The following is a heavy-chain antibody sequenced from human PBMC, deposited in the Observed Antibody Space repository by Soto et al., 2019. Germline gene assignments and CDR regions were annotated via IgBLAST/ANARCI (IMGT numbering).Heavy chain of an antibody. CDR2: IYYSGST. D-gene: IGHD4-17*01. Sequence: PSETLSLTCTVSGGSISSGDYYWSWIRQPPGKGLEWIGYIYYSGSTYYNPSLKSRVTISVDTSKNQFSLKLSSVTAADTAVYYCARGLFDYGGNSGRDWFDPWGQGTLVTVSS. J-gene: IGHJ5*02. CDR1: GGSISSGDYY. V-gene: IGHV4-30-4*01. CDR3: ARGLFDYGGNSGRDWFDP.